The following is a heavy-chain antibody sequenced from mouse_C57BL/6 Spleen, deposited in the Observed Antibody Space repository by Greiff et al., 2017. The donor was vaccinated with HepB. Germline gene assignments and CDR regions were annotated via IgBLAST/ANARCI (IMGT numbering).Heavy chain of an antibody. Sequence: QVQLQQPGAGLVKPGASVKLSCKASGYTFTSYWMHWVKQRPGQGLEWIGMIHPNSGSTNYNEKFKSKATLTVDKSSSTAYMQLSSLTSEDSAVYYCATRWDYAMDYWGQGTSVTVSS. V-gene: IGHV1-64*01. CDR1: GYTFTSYW. J-gene: IGHJ4*01. CDR3: ATRWDYAMDY. D-gene: IGHD1-1*02. CDR2: IHPNSGST.